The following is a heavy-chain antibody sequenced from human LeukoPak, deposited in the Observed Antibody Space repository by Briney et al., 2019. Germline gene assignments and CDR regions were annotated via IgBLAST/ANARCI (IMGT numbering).Heavy chain of an antibody. CDR3: ARQAAAHSWKNNWFDP. D-gene: IGHD6-13*01. CDR1: GFTFSGYS. Sequence: PGGSLRLSCAASGFTFSGYSMNWVRQAPGKGLEWVSSISSSSSYIYYADSVKGRFTISRDNAKNSLYLQMNSLRAEDTAVYYCARQAAAHSWKNNWFDPWGQGTLVTVSS. J-gene: IGHJ5*02. V-gene: IGHV3-21*01. CDR2: ISSSSSYI.